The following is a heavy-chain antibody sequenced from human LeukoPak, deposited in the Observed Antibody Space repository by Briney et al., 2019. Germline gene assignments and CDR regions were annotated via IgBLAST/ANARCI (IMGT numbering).Heavy chain of an antibody. Sequence: SETLSLTCTVSGDSVASYYWSWIRQPPGKSLEWIGYIFYGGDINYNPSLKSRVTMSVDTSKNQFSLKLSSVTAADTAVYYCARDPDASGAGYWGQGTLVTVSS. V-gene: IGHV4-59*02. CDR3: ARDPDASGAGY. CDR2: IFYGGDI. CDR1: GDSVASYY. D-gene: IGHD3-10*01. J-gene: IGHJ4*02.